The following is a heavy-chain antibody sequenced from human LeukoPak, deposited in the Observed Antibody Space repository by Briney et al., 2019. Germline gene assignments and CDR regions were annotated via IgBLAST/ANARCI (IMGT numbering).Heavy chain of an antibody. CDR1: GYSFTGYW. J-gene: IGHJ4*02. V-gene: IGHV5-10-1*01. CDR3: ARRLQRHFDY. CDR2: IDPSDSYT. Sequence: GESLKISCKGSGYSFTGYWISWVRQMPGEGLEWMGRIDPSDSYTNYSPSFQGHVTISVDKSISTAYLQWSSLKASDTAMYYCARRLQRHFDYWGQGTLVTVSS. D-gene: IGHD2-15*01.